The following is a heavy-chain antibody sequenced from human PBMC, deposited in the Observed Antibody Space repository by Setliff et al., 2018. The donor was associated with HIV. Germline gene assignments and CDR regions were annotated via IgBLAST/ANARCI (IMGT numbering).Heavy chain of an antibody. V-gene: IGHV4-4*02. CDR2: VYHTGST. D-gene: IGHD3-10*01. Sequence: SETLSLTCAVSGASDISYIWWSWVRQPPGKGLEWIGEVYHTGSTNLNPSLKSRVMISVDTSKNQFSLKLSAVTAADTAVYYCARDHVFGSRTGFDPWGPGILVTVSS. J-gene: IGHJ5*02. CDR3: ARDHVFGSRTGFDP. CDR1: GASDISYIW.